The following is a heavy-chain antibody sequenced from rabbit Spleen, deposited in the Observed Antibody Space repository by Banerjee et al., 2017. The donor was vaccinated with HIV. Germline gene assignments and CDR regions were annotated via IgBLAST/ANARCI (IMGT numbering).Heavy chain of an antibody. CDR2: IDPLFGTT. CDR3: VRGASSSGYYSL. Sequence: QEQLVESGGGLVKPEGSLTLTCKASGVSLHDKDVMCWVRQAPGKGLEWIGYIDPLFGTTYYANWVNGRFTISSHSAQHTLYLQLNSLTAADTATYFCVRGASSSGYYSLWGQGTLVTVS. CDR1: GVSLHDKD. V-gene: IGHV1S47*01. D-gene: IGHD1-1*01. J-gene: IGHJ3*01.